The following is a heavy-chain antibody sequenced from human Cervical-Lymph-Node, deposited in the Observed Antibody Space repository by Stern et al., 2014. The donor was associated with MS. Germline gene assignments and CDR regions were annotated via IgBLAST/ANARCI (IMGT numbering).Heavy chain of an antibody. CDR3: ATGAGDNWFDP. Sequence: VQLVQSGADVKKPGSSVRVSCKASGGISWLRQAPGQGLEWMGGILPSVGTTHYAQRFQGRLTITADTSANTTYMELSSLRSDDTAVYYCATGAGDNWFDPWGQGNLVSVSS. D-gene: IGHD3-10*01. CDR1: GG. J-gene: IGHJ5*02. CDR2: ILPSVGTT. V-gene: IGHV1-69*06.